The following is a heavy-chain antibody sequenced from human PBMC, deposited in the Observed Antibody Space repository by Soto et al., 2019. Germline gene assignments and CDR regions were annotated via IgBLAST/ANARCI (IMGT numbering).Heavy chain of an antibody. CDR2: IKEDGSQT. J-gene: IGHJ4*02. Sequence: EVQLVESGGGLVQPGGSLRLSCATSGFRFSDNWMDWVRQAPGKGLEWVANIKEDGSQTYYAGSVKGRFTISRDNAKNALYLQMNSLRAEDTAVYYCAKNRGGLQYDSWGQGTLVTVSS. D-gene: IGHD3-10*01. CDR1: GFRFSDNW. CDR3: AKNRGGLQYDS. V-gene: IGHV3-7*03.